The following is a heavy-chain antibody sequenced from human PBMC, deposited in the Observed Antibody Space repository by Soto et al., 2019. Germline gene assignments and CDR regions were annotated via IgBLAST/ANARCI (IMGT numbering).Heavy chain of an antibody. CDR2: ISYDGTYK. V-gene: IGHV3-30*18. CDR3: AKDSGWYVNYYGMDV. CDR1: GFTFSDYG. J-gene: IGHJ6*02. Sequence: QVQLVESGGGVVQPGRSLRLSCAASGFTFSDYGMHWVRQAPGKGLEWVAVISYDGTYKYYVDSVKGRFTISRDNSKNTLFVQMNSLSGKDTAVYYYAKDSGWYVNYYGMDVWGQGTTVTVSS. D-gene: IGHD6-19*01.